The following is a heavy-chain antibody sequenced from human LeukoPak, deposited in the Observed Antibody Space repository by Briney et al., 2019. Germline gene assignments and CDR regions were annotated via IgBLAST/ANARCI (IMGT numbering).Heavy chain of an antibody. CDR2: IWYDGSNK. D-gene: IGHD4-17*01. Sequence: GGSLRLSCAASGFTFSSYGMHWVRQAPGEGLEWVAVIWYDGSNKYYADSVKGRFTISRDNSKNTLYLQMNSLRAEDTAVYYCARDHGKVTTVPWFDPWGQGTLVTVSS. CDR1: GFTFSSYG. CDR3: ARDHGKVTTVPWFDP. V-gene: IGHV3-33*01. J-gene: IGHJ5*02.